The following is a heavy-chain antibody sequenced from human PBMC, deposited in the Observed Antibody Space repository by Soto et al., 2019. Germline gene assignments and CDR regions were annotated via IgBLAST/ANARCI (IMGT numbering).Heavy chain of an antibody. CDR3: ARPRVLRYFDWPPAFDP. V-gene: IGHV5-10-1*01. J-gene: IGHJ5*02. D-gene: IGHD3-9*01. Sequence: GESLKISCKGSGYSFTSYWISWVRQMPGKGLEWMWRIDPSDSYTNYSPSFQGHVTISADKSISTAYLQWSSLKASDTAMYYCARPRVLRYFDWPPAFDPWGHGTLVTVSS. CDR1: GYSFTSYW. CDR2: IDPSDSYT.